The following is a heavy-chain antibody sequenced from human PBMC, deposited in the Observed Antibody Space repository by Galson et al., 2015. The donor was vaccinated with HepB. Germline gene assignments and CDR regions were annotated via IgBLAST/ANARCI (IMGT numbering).Heavy chain of an antibody. CDR2: IKQDGSEK. J-gene: IGHJ4*02. CDR1: GFTFSSYW. Sequence: SLRLSCAASGFTFSSYWMSWVRQAPGKGLEWVANIKQDGSEKYYVDSVKGRFTISRDNAKNSLYLQMNSLRAEDTALYYCARIRYFDWFEFDYWGQGTLVTVSS. D-gene: IGHD3-9*01. V-gene: IGHV3-7*03. CDR3: ARIRYFDWFEFDY.